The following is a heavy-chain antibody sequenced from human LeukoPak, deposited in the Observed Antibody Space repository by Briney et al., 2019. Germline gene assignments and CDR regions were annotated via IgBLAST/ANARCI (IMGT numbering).Heavy chain of an antibody. V-gene: IGHV4-38-2*02. CDR1: GYSISSGYY. J-gene: IGHJ4*02. CDR2: IYHSGST. Sequence: SETLSLTCTVSGYSISSGYYWGWIRQPPGRGLEWIGSIYHSGSTYYNPSLKSRVTISVDTSKNQFSLKLSSVTAADTAVYYCARDLAVAGLGPLFDYWGQGTLVTVSS. D-gene: IGHD6-19*01. CDR3: ARDLAVAGLGPLFDY.